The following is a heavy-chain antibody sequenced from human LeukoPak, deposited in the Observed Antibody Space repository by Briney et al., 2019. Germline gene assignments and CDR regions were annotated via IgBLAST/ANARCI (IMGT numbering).Heavy chain of an antibody. D-gene: IGHD3-10*01. CDR3: ARVHYYGSGTKSDY. V-gene: IGHV4-38-2*02. CDR2: IYHSGST. Sequence: ETLSLTCTVSGYSINSGYHWGWIRQPPGKGLEWVWSIYHSGSTYYNPSLKSRVTISVDTSNNQFSLRLSSVTAADTAVYYCARVHYYGSGTKSDYWGQGTPVTVSS. J-gene: IGHJ4*02. CDR1: GYSINSGYH.